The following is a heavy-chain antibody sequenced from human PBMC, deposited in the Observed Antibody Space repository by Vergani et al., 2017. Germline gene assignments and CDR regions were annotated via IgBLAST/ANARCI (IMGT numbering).Heavy chain of an antibody. CDR3: ARQLNEVFVRRTYYYYGMDV. V-gene: IGHV1-2*02. CDR1: GYTFTDYY. CDR2: INPNSGGT. Sequence: QVQLVQSGAEVKKPGASVKVSCKASGYTFTDYYMHWVQQAPGKGLEWMGWINPNSGGTNYAQKFQGRVTMTRDTSISTAYMELSRLRSDDTAVYYCARQLNEVFVRRTYYYYGMDVWGQGTTVTVSS. J-gene: IGHJ6*02.